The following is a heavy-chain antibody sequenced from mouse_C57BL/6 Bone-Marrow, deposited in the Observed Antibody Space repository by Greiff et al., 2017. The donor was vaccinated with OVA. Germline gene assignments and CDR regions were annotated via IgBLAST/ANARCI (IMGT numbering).Heavy chain of an antibody. Sequence: QVQLQQSGAELARPGASVKMSCKASGYTFTSYTMHWVKQRPGQGLEWIGYINPSSGYTKYNQKFKDKATLTADKSSSTAYMQLSSLTSEDSAVYYCASITTVVDFDYWGQGTTLTVSS. CDR3: ASITTVVDFDY. D-gene: IGHD1-1*01. CDR1: GYTFTSYT. CDR2: INPSSGYT. J-gene: IGHJ2*01. V-gene: IGHV1-4*01.